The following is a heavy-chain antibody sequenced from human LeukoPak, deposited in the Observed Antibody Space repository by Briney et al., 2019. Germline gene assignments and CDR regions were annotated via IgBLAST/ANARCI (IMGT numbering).Heavy chain of an antibody. CDR3: AKVDPPIIAGARGDAFEI. J-gene: IGHJ3*02. CDR2: TSPYDDNP. V-gene: IGHV1-18*01. Sequence: ASVKVSCKASGYRFSNFGITWVRQAPGQGLEWMGWTSPYDDNPEYAKKFQGRVTMTTDTSTSTAHMELRSLRPDDTAMYYCAKVDPPIIAGARGDAFEIWGQGTLVTVSS. D-gene: IGHD1-26*01. CDR1: GYRFSNFG.